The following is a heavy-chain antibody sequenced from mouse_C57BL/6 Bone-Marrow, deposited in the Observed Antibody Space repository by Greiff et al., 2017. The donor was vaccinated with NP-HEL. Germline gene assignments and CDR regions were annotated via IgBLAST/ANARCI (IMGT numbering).Heavy chain of an antibody. CDR1: GFTFSDYY. J-gene: IGHJ2*01. V-gene: IGHV5-16*01. CDR3: ARDSGSWYFDY. D-gene: IGHD1-1*01. CDR2: INHDGSST. Sequence: EVKLVESEGGLVQPGSSMKLSCTASGFTFSDYYMPWVRQGPEKGLEWVGNINHDGSSTYYLDSLKSRFIISRDNAKNILYLQMSRLKSEDTATYYCARDSGSWYFDYWGQGTTLTVSS.